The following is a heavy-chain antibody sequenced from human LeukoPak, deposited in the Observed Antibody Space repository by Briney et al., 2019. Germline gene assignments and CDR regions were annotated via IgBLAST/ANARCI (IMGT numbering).Heavy chain of an antibody. CDR1: GGSISSYY. CDR3: ARRRVVGATTPYYYYYGMDV. V-gene: IGHV4-59*08. Sequence: SETLSLTCTVSGGSISSYYWSWIRQPPGKGLEWIGYIYYSGSTNYNPSLKSRVTISVDTSKNQFSLKLSSVTAADTAVYYCARRRVVGATTPYYYYYGMDVWGQGTTVTVSS. CDR2: IYYSGST. J-gene: IGHJ6*02. D-gene: IGHD1-26*01.